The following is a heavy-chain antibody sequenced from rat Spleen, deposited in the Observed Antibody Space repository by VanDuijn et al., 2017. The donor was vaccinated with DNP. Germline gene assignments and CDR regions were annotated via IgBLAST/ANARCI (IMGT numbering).Heavy chain of an antibody. CDR3: TSNPHIRTAAPFDY. Sequence: EVQLVESGGGLVQPGNSLKLSCAASGFTFSKNGMAWVRQTPTKGLEWVAALSFDGSSTYYRDSVRGRFTISRDNAKSTLYLQVNRLRSEDTATYYCTSNPHIRTAAPFDYWGQGVMVTVSS. J-gene: IGHJ2*01. D-gene: IGHD3-8*01. CDR2: LSFDGSST. V-gene: IGHV5-29*01. CDR1: GFTFSKNG.